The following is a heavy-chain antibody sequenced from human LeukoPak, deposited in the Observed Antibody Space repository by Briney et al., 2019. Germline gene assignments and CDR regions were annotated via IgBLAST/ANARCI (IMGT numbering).Heavy chain of an antibody. Sequence: SETLSLTCTVSGGSISSSSWWSWVRQPPGKGLEWIGEIYHSGITNYNASLKSRVTISVDKSKNQLSLKLTSVTAADTAVYYCVYRGAPGAFDIWGQGTMVTVSS. D-gene: IGHD2-21*01. CDR2: IYHSGIT. J-gene: IGHJ3*02. CDR1: GGSISSSSW. V-gene: IGHV4-4*02. CDR3: VYRGAPGAFDI.